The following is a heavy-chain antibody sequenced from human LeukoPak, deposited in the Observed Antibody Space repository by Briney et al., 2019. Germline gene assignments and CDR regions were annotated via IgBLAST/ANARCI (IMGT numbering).Heavy chain of an antibody. CDR1: GFIFGSYS. D-gene: IGHD6-19*01. CDR2: ISSSSTTK. V-gene: IGHV3-48*04. J-gene: IGHJ4*02. CDR3: ARDLGSGWYGAVDY. Sequence: GGSLRLSCAASGFIFGSYSMIWVRQAPGEGLEWLSYISSSSTTKYYADSVKGRFTISRDNAKNSLFLQMNSLRAEDTAVYYCARDLGSGWYGAVDYWGQGTLVTVSS.